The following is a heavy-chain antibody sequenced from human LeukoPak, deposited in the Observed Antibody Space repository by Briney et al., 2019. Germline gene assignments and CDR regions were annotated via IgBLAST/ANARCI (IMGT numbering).Heavy chain of an antibody. D-gene: IGHD3-22*01. CDR2: INPNSGGT. V-gene: IGHV1-2*02. CDR1: GYTFTDYY. CDR3: ARGSPLHYYDNSGHYFLSFDY. Sequence: ASVKVSCKASGYTFTDYYMHWVRQAPGQGLEWMGWINPNSGGTNFAQKFQGRVTMTRDTSISTAYMELSRLRSADTAVYYCARGSPLHYYDNSGHYFLSFDYWGQGTLVTVSS. J-gene: IGHJ4*02.